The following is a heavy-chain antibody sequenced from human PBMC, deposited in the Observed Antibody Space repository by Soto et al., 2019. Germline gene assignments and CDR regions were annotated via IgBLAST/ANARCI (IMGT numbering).Heavy chain of an antibody. J-gene: IGHJ1*01. D-gene: IGHD3-22*01. CDR2: IYHSGSST. CDR1: GFSINNYA. Sequence: EVQLLESGGGLGQPGESLRLSCAASGFSINNYAMSWVRQAPGKGLEWVSDIYHSGSSTHYADSVKGRFTISRDNSKNTLYLQMNSLRAEDTAIDYCAKSVCRYDNHDFRHWGHGTLVTVAS. CDR3: AKSVCRYDNHDFRH. V-gene: IGHV3-23*05.